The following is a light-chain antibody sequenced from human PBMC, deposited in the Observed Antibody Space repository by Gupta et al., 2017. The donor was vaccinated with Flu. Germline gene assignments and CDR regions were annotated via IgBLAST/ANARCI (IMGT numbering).Light chain of an antibody. CDR2: RAS. Sequence: DIQMTQSPSTLSASVGDRVTITCRASQSISSWLAWYQQKPGKAPKLLIYRASSLESGVPSRFSGSGSGTEFTLTISSLQPDDFATYYCQQDNSYFFTFGQGTKLDIK. V-gene: IGKV1-5*03. CDR1: QSISSW. J-gene: IGKJ2*01. CDR3: QQDNSYFFT.